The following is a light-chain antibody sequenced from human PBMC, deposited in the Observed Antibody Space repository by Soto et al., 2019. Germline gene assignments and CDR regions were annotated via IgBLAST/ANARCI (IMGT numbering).Light chain of an antibody. CDR2: GAS. V-gene: IGKV3-15*01. J-gene: IGKJ4*01. Sequence: EIVMTQSPATLSVSPGERATLSCRASQSVSSNLAWYQQKPGQAPRLLIYGASTRATGIPARFSGSGSGTEFALPISTLQSQDFAVYYCKQYNNWPPLTFGGGTKVEL. CDR1: QSVSSN. CDR3: KQYNNWPPLT.